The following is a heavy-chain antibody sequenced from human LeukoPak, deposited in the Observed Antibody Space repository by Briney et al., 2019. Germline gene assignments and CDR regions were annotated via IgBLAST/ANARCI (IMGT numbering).Heavy chain of an antibody. CDR1: GYTFTSYY. V-gene: IGHV1-8*03. CDR3: ARGRITIFGVVIPPYYYMDV. J-gene: IGHJ6*03. D-gene: IGHD3-3*01. Sequence: ASVKVSCKASGYTFTSYYMHWVRQAPGQGLEWMGWMNPNSGNTGYAQKFQGRVTITRNTSISTAYMELSSLRSEDTAVYYCARGRITIFGVVIPPYYYMDVWGKGTTVTVSS. CDR2: MNPNSGNT.